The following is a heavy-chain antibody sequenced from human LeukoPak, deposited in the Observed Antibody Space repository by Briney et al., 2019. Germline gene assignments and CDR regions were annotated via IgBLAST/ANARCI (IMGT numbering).Heavy chain of an antibody. CDR1: GGTFSSYA. Sequence: ASVKVSCKASGGTFSSYAISWVRQAPGQGLEWMGWINTNTGNPTYAQGFTGRFVFSLDTPVSTAYLQISSLKAEDTAVYYCARDSTTTLDGSVSYWAPNFWGQGTLVTVSS. D-gene: IGHD3-10*01. J-gene: IGHJ4*02. CDR3: ARDSTTTLDGSVSYWAPNF. V-gene: IGHV7-4-1*02. CDR2: INTNTGNP.